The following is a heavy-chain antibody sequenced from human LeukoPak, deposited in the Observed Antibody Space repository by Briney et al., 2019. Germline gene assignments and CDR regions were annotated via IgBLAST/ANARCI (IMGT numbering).Heavy chain of an antibody. J-gene: IGHJ5*02. CDR1: GFTVSNDY. V-gene: IGHV3-66*02. Sequence: PGGSLRLSCAASGFTVSNDYMAWVRQAPGRGLEWDSLIYGDGTTFYTDSVKGRFTISRDNFKNTLYLQMSSLRPEDTALYYCARDRAGAQSWVALDPWGQGTLVTVSS. CDR2: IYGDGTT. CDR3: ARDRAGAQSWVALDP. D-gene: IGHD3-10*01.